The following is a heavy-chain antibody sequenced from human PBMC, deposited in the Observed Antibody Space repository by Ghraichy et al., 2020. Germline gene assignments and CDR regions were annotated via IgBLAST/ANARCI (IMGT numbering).Heavy chain of an antibody. Sequence: TLSLTCTVSGGSISSYYWSWIRQPPGKGLEWIGYIYTSGSTNYNPSLKSRVTISVDTSKNQFSLKLSSVTAADTAVYYCARLGYCSSTSCYEGDNWFDPWGQGTLVTVSS. CDR1: GGSISSYY. CDR3: ARLGYCSSTSCYEGDNWFDP. D-gene: IGHD2-2*01. J-gene: IGHJ5*02. V-gene: IGHV4-4*09. CDR2: IYTSGST.